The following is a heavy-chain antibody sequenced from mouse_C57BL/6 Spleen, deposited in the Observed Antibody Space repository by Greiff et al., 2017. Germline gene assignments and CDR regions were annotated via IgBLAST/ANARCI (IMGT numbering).Heavy chain of an antibody. J-gene: IGHJ3*01. CDR2: ISGGGGNT. V-gene: IGHV5-9*01. D-gene: IGHD2-4*01. CDR3: ARPLYYDCDAWFAY. Sequence: LEWVATISGGGGNTYYPDSVKGRFTISRDNAKNTLYLQMSSLRSEDTALYYCARPLYYDCDAWFAYWGQGTLVTVSA.